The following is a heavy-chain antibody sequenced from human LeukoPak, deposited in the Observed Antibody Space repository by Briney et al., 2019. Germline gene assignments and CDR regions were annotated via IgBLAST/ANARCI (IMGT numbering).Heavy chain of an antibody. CDR3: ARETSDWYFDL. J-gene: IGHJ2*01. Sequence: RSLRLSCAASGFTFSSYAMHWVRQAPGKGLEWVAVISYDGSNKYSADSVKGRFTISRDNSKNTLYLQMNSLRAEDTAVWYCARETSDWYFDLWGRGTLVTVSS. CDR1: GFTFSSYA. CDR2: ISYDGSNK. V-gene: IGHV3-30-3*01.